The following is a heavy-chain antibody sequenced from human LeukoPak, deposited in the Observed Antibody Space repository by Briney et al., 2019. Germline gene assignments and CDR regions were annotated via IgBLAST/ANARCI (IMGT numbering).Heavy chain of an antibody. Sequence: SETLSLTCTVSGGSISSYYWSWIRQPPGKGLEWIGYIYYSGSTNYNPSLKSRVTISVDTSKNQFSLKLSSVTAADTAVYYCARRGFYGDYGYNWFDHWGQGTLVTVSS. D-gene: IGHD4-17*01. CDR2: IYYSGST. J-gene: IGHJ5*02. CDR1: GGSISSYY. V-gene: IGHV4-59*08. CDR3: ARRGFYGDYGYNWFDH.